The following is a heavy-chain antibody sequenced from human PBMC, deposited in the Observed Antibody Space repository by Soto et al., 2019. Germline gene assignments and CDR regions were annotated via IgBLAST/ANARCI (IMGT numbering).Heavy chain of an antibody. D-gene: IGHD2-21*01. CDR3: VTAYYDY. J-gene: IGHJ4*02. CDR1: GFVFSNYS. V-gene: IGHV3-30-3*01. CDR2: ISSHGNDQ. Sequence: QVLLVQSGGGEVQPGRSLRLSCEASGFVFSNYSLHWVRQAPGKGLEWLTVISSHGNDQYYADSVKGRFIISRDNSKNTLYLHMNSLKIADTAIYYCVTAYYDYWGQGTLVAVSS.